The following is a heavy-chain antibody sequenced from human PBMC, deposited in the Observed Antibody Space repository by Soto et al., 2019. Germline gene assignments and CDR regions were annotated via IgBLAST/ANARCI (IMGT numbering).Heavy chain of an antibody. CDR1: GGSLSGYY. D-gene: IGHD5-12*01. CDR2: VKDGGHT. CDR3: ARGQEGVVATD. J-gene: IGHJ4*02. V-gene: IGHV4-34*01. Sequence: QVQLQQWGAGLLKPSETLSLNCAVTGGSLSGYYWSWIRQPPGKGLEWIGEVKDGGHTNYSPSLTGRVTISSDTSNNQFSLRLNSVTAADTGVYYCARGQEGVVATDWDQGSLVTVSS.